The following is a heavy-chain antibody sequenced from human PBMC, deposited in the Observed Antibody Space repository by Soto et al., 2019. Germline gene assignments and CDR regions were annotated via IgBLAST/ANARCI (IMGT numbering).Heavy chain of an antibody. CDR3: ARYSSGWYNCFDY. V-gene: IGHV3-74*01. D-gene: IGHD6-19*01. CDR1: GFTFSSYW. CDR2: INIDGSST. Sequence: GGSLRLSCAASGFTFSSYWMHWVRQAPGKGLVWASRINIDGSSTSYADSVKGRFTISRDNAKNTLYLQMNSLRAEDTAVYYCARYSSGWYNCFDYWGQGTLVTVSS. J-gene: IGHJ4*02.